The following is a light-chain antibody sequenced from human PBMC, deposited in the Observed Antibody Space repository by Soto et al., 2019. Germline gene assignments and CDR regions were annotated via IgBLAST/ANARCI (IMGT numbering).Light chain of an antibody. V-gene: IGKV3-15*01. CDR3: QQYNNWLWT. CDR1: QSVHNF. J-gene: IGKJ1*01. Sequence: EIVLTQSPAPLSLSPGGRAALSRKASQSVHNFLAWYQQKPGQAPRLLIYGASTRATGIPARFSGSGSGTEFTLTISSLQSEDFAVYYCQQYNNWLWTFGQGTKVDIK. CDR2: GAS.